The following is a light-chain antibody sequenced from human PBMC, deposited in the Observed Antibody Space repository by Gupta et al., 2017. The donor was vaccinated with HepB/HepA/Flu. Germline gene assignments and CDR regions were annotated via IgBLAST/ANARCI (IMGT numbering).Light chain of an antibody. Sequence: EIVLTQSPGTLSLSPGERATLSCRASQSVSSSYLAWYQQKPGQAPRLLIYGASSRATGIPDRFSGSGSGTDFTLTISRREPEDFAVYYCQQYGSSPPETFGQGTKVEIK. J-gene: IGKJ1*01. CDR3: QQYGSSPPET. CDR1: QSVSSSY. V-gene: IGKV3-20*01. CDR2: GAS.